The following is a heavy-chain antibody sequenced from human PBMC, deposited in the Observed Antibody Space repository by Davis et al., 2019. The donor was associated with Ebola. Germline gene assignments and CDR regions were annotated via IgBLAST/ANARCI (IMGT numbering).Heavy chain of an antibody. CDR2: IYYSGST. CDR3: ARGRFFGRSSVDY. D-gene: IGHD6-6*01. Sequence: SETLSLTCAVSGGSISSSNWWSWVRQPPGKGLEWIGYIYYSGSTNYNPSLKSRVTISVDTSKNQFSLKLSSVTAADTAVYYCARGRFFGRSSVDYWGQGTLVTVSS. J-gene: IGHJ4*02. V-gene: IGHV4-4*02. CDR1: GGSISSSNW.